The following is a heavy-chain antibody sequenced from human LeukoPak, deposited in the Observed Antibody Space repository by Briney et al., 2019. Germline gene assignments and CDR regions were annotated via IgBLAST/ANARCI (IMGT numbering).Heavy chain of an antibody. Sequence: PSEILSLTCAVYGGSFSGYYWSWLRQPPGKGLEWIGEINHSGSTNYNPSLKSRVTISVDTSKNQFSLKLSSVTAADTAVYYCARFVLSIAAAGDPLDAFDIWGQGTMVTVPS. D-gene: IGHD6-13*01. J-gene: IGHJ3*02. CDR3: ARFVLSIAAAGDPLDAFDI. CDR2: INHSGST. CDR1: GGSFSGYY. V-gene: IGHV4-34*01.